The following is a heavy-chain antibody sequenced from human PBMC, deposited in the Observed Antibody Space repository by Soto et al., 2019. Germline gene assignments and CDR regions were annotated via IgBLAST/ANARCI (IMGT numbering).Heavy chain of an antibody. V-gene: IGHV3-30*18. CDR2: ISYDGSNK. CDR1: VSTFSSYL. CDR3: ANNIYGSGSYYPNAY. J-gene: IGHJ4*02. D-gene: IGHD3-10*01. Sequence: LRKSGSACVSTFSSYLVYCVWQDTGKGLEWVAVISYDGSNKYYADSVKGRFTISRDNSKNTLYLQMNSLRAEDTAVYYCANNIYGSGSYYPNAYWGREP.